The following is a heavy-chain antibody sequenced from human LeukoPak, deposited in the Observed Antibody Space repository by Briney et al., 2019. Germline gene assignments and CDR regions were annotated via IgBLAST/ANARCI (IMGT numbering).Heavy chain of an antibody. D-gene: IGHD3-22*01. V-gene: IGHV3-49*03. CDR3: ARDKGDYHTSGSLFVF. CDR2: IRSKAYGGTA. Sequence: PGGSLRLSCTAAGFTFGDYALSWFRQAPGKGLEWIGFIRSKAYGGTAEYAASVKGRFTFSRDDSKSIAYLQMNSLRAEDTAVYYCARDKGDYHTSGSLFVFGGQGALVTVSS. CDR1: GFTFGDYA. J-gene: IGHJ4*02.